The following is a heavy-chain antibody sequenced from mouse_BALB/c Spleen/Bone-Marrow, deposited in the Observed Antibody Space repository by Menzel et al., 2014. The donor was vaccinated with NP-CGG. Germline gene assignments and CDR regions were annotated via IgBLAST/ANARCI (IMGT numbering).Heavy chain of an antibody. CDR1: GYAFTDYA. J-gene: IGHJ4*01. V-gene: IGHV1S137*01. Sequence: QFQLQQSGAELVRPGVSVKISCKGSGYAFTDYAMHWVKQSHAKSLEWIGVISTYYGDASYNQKFKGKATMTVDKSSSTAYMELARLTSEDSAIYYCARRGGFYAMDYWGQGTSVTVSS. CDR2: ISTYYGDA. CDR3: ARRGGFYAMDY.